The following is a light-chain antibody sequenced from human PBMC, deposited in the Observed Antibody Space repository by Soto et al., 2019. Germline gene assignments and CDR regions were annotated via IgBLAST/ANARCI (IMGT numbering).Light chain of an antibody. V-gene: IGKV3-15*01. CDR2: GSS. J-gene: IGKJ1*01. Sequence: EIVMTQSPVTLSVSPGERATLSCRASQSVSSNLAWYQQKPGQAPRLLIYGSSTRATGIPARLSGSGSGTEFNLTISSLQSEYFAVYYCQQYNTWPRTFGQGTKVEIK. CDR3: QQYNTWPRT. CDR1: QSVSSN.